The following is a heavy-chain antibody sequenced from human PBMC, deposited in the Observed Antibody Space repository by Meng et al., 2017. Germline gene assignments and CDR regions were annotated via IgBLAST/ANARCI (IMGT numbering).Heavy chain of an antibody. CDR1: GFTFSSYG. J-gene: IGHJ2*01. CDR2: IWYDGSNK. D-gene: IGHD2/OR15-2a*01. CDR3: ARGLSTTYWYFDL. Sequence: QVQRVESGGGVVQPGRSLRLSCAAPGFTFSSYGMHWVRQAPGKGLEWVAVIWYDGSNKYYADSVKGRFTISRDNSKNTLYLQMNSLRAEDTAVYYCARGLSTTYWYFDLWGRGTLVTVSS. V-gene: IGHV3-33*01.